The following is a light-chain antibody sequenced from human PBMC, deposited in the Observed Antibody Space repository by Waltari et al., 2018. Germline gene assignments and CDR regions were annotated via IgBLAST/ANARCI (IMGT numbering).Light chain of an antibody. CDR2: KVF. V-gene: IGKV2-30*02. CDR3: MQSTQWPRT. CDR1: QGLIHSDGNTY. Sequence: SCRSSQGLIHSDGNTYLNWFQQRPGQSPRRLIYKVFNRESGVPDRFSGSGSGTDFTLKISRVEAEDVGFYYCMQSTQWPRTFGQGTKVQIK. J-gene: IGKJ1*01.